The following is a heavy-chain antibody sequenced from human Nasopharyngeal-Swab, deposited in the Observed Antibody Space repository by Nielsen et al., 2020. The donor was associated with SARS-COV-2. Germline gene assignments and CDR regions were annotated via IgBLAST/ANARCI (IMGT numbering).Heavy chain of an antibody. CDR1: GYTLTDLS. J-gene: IGHJ4*02. V-gene: IGHV1-24*01. Sequence: ASVKVSCKVSGYTLTDLSMHWVRQAPGKGLEWMGGFDPEDGETIYAQKFQGRVTMTEDTSTDTAYMELSSLRSEDTAVYYCATGYAYCGGDCFIDYWDQGTLVTVSS. D-gene: IGHD2-21*02. CDR2: FDPEDGET. CDR3: ATGYAYCGGDCFIDY.